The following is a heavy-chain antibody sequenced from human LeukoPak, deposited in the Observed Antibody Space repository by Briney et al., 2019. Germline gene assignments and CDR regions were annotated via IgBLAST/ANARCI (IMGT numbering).Heavy chain of an antibody. J-gene: IGHJ4*02. V-gene: IGHV5-51*01. D-gene: IGHD1-26*01. Sequence: GASLQISCQGSGYSFTSYWIGWVRQLPGKGLEWMGIIYPGDSDTRYSPSFQGQVTISADKSISTAYLQWSSLKASDPAMYYCARALYSGSYFYFDYWGQGTLVTVSS. CDR1: GYSFTSYW. CDR3: ARALYSGSYFYFDY. CDR2: IYPGDSDT.